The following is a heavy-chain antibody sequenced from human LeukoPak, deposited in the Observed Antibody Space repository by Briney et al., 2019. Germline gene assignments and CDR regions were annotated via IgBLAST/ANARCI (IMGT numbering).Heavy chain of an antibody. J-gene: IGHJ5*02. CDR2: INPNSGGT. CDR3: ARGYSSGWAMGFDP. D-gene: IGHD6-19*01. Sequence: ASVKVSCKASGYTFTGYYMHWVRQAPGQGLEWMGWINPNSGGTNYAQKFQGRVTMTRDTSISTAYMELSRLRSDDTAVYYCARGYSSGWAMGFDPWGQGTLVTVSS. CDR1: GYTFTGYY. V-gene: IGHV1-2*02.